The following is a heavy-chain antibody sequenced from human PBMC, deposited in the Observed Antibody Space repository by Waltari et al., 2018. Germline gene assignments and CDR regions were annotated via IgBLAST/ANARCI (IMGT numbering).Heavy chain of an antibody. V-gene: IGHV4-39*07. J-gene: IGHJ4*02. CDR1: GGHISSSSYY. Sequence: QLQLQESGPGLVKHSETLSLTCTVSGGHISSSSYYWGWIRQPPGKGLDVSGSIYYSGRTYYSPSLKSRFTISVDTSKYQFSLKLGSVTASGTAVYYCVGGGTATFDYWGQGTLVTVSS. D-gene: IGHD1-1*01. CDR2: IYYSGRT. CDR3: VGGGTATFDY.